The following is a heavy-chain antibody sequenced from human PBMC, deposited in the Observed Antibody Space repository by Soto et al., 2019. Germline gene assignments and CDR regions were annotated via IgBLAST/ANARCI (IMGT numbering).Heavy chain of an antibody. CDR3: ARYQTVVVPAAINYYYYYYMDV. D-gene: IGHD2-2*01. Sequence: GASVKVSCKASGYTFTSYGISWVRQAPGQGLEWMGRISAYKGNTNYAQKLQGKVTMTTDTSTSTAYMELRSLRSDDMAVYYCARYQTVVVPAAINYYYYYYMDVWGKGTTVTVSS. CDR2: ISAYKGNT. J-gene: IGHJ6*03. CDR1: GYTFTSYG. V-gene: IGHV1-18*03.